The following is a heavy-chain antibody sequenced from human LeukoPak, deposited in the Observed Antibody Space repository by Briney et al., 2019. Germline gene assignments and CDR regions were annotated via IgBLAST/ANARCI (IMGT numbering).Heavy chain of an antibody. V-gene: IGHV1-69*02. Sequence: SVKVSCKASGGTFISYTISWVRQAPGQGGEWMGRIIPILGIANYAQKLQGRVTITAEKSTSTAYMELSSLTSEDTAVYYCALWPRGYSLIFDYWGQGTLVTVSS. CDR2: IIPILGIA. J-gene: IGHJ4*02. CDR3: ALWPRGYSLIFDY. CDR1: GGTFISYT. D-gene: IGHD5-18*01.